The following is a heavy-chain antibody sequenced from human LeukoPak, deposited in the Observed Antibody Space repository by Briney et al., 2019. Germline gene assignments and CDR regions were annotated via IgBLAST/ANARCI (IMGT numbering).Heavy chain of an antibody. CDR3: ARGYYYDSSGYYRTLDY. CDR2: ISSSSYI. D-gene: IGHD3-22*01. V-gene: IGHV3-21*01. CDR1: GFTFSSYS. J-gene: IGHJ4*02. Sequence: PGGSLRLSCAASGFTFSSYSMNWVRQAPGKGLEWVSSISSSSYIYYADSVKGRFTISRDNAKNSLYLQMNSLRAEDTAVYYCARGYYYDSSGYYRTLDYWGQGTLVTVSS.